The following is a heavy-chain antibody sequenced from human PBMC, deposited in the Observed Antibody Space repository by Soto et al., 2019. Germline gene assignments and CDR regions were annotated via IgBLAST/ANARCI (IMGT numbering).Heavy chain of an antibody. CDR2: IKRKADGGTI. J-gene: IGHJ1*01. V-gene: IGHV3-15*07. Sequence: EVQLVESGGGWVKPGGSLRLSCAASGFTFAEAWMNWARQAPGKGLEWVGLIKRKADGGTIAYGAAVRGRFTISRDDSKNTLYLQMDSLETEDTAVYYCVQGHGDTFVRSYWGQGTLVTVSS. CDR3: VQGHGDTFVRSY. D-gene: IGHD4-17*01. CDR1: GFTFAEAW.